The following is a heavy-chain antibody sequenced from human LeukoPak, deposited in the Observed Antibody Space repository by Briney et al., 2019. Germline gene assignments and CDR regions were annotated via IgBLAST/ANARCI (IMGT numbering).Heavy chain of an antibody. V-gene: IGHV3-11*01. CDR3: ARTSYSSGWYESNAIDY. CDR1: GFTFSDYY. Sequence: GGSLRLSCAASGFTFSDYYMSWIRQAPGKGLEWVSYISSSGSTIYYADSVKGRFTISRDNAKNSLYLQMNSLRAEDTAVYYCARTSYSSGWYESNAIDYWGQGTLVTVSS. J-gene: IGHJ4*02. CDR2: ISSSGSTI. D-gene: IGHD6-19*01.